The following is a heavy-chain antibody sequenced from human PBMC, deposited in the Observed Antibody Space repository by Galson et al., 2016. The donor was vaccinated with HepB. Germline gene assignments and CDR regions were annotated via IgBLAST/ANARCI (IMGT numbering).Heavy chain of an antibody. J-gene: IGHJ3*02. Sequence: LSLTCGVYGGSFSGNDWSWIRQSPGKGLEWIGEINPSGSTNYNSSLKSRVTISVDTSKNQFSLKLSSVTAADTAVYYCAREEADFGVVIGGGAFDIWGQGTMVTVSS. CDR3: AREEADFGVVIGGGAFDI. V-gene: IGHV4-34*01. CDR1: GGSFSGND. CDR2: INPSGST. D-gene: IGHD3-3*01.